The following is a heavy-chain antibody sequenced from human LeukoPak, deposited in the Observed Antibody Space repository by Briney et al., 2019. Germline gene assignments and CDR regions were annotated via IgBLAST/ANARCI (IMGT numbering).Heavy chain of an antibody. CDR3: ANFFIGGHFDY. CDR1: GGSISSYY. J-gene: IGHJ4*02. CDR2: IYYSGST. V-gene: IGHV4-59*01. Sequence: SETLSLTCTVSGGSISSYYWSWIRQPPGKGLEWIGYIYYSGSTNYNLSLKSRVTISVDTSKNQFSLKLSSVTAADTAVYYCANFFIGGHFDYWGQGTLVTVSS. D-gene: IGHD3-16*01.